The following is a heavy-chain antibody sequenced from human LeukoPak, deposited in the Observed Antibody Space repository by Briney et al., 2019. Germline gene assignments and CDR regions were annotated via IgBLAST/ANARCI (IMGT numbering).Heavy chain of an antibody. J-gene: IGHJ4*02. CDR1: GCSISSYY. CDR2: IDYSGST. CDR3: ARELVLGSGKYYFDY. V-gene: IGHV4-59*01. D-gene: IGHD3-16*01. Sequence: SETLSLTCTVSGCSISSYYWSWIRQPPGKGLEWIGYIDYSGSTNYNPSLKSRVTISVDPSKNQFSLKLSSVTAADTAVYYCARELVLGSGKYYFDYWGQGALVTVSS.